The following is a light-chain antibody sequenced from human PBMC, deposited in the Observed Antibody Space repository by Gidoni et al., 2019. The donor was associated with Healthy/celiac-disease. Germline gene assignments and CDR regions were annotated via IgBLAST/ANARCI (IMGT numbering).Light chain of an antibody. CDR3: SSYTSSSTARV. J-gene: IGLJ2*01. CDR2: DVS. Sequence: QSALTQPAAVSGSPGQANTISCTGTSSDVGGYNYVSWYQQHPGKAPKLMIYDVSNRPSGVSNRFSGSKSGNTASLTISGLQAEDEADYYCSSYTSSSTARVFGGGTKLTVL. V-gene: IGLV2-14*01. CDR1: SSDVGGYNY.